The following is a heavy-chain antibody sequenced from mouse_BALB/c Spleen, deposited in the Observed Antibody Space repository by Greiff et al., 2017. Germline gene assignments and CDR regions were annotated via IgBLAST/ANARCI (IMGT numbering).Heavy chain of an antibody. CDR2: ISSGGGST. CDR3: ARKGFAY. V-gene: IGHV5-12-1*01. CDR1: GFAFSSYD. J-gene: IGHJ3*01. Sequence: EVKLVESGGGLVQPGGSLKLSCAASGFAFSSYDMSWVRQTPEKRLEWVAYISSGGGSTYYPDTVKGRFTISRDNAKNTLYLQMSSLKSEDTAMYYCARKGFAYWGQGTLVTVSA.